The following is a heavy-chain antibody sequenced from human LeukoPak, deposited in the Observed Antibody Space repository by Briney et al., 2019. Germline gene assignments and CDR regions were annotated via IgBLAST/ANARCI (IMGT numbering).Heavy chain of an antibody. CDR2: IYYSGST. D-gene: IGHD3-10*01. CDR1: GYSISSGYY. CDR3: ASTMVRGVIYSRFDP. Sequence: SETLSLTCTVSGYSISSGYYWGWIRQPPGKGLEWIGSIYYSGSTYYNPSLKSRVTISVDTSKNQFSLKLSSVTAADTAVYYCASTMVRGVIYSRFDPWGQGTLVTVSS. V-gene: IGHV4-38-2*02. J-gene: IGHJ5*02.